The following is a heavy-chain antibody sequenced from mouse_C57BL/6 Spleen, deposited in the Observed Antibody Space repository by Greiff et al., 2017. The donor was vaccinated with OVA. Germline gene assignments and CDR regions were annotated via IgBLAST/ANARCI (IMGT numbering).Heavy chain of an antibody. D-gene: IGHD3-1*01. CDR2: INPNNGGT. Sequence: VQLQQSGPELVKPGASVKISCKASGYTFTDYYMNWVKQSHGKSLEWIGDINPNNGGTSYNQKFKGKATLTVDQSSSTAYMELRSLTSEDSAVYYCARSGVLDYWGQGTSVTVSS. CDR1: GYTFTDYY. J-gene: IGHJ4*01. CDR3: ARSGVLDY. V-gene: IGHV1-26*01.